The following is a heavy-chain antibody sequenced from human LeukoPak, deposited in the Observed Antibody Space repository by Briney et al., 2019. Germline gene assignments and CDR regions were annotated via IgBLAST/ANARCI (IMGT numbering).Heavy chain of an antibody. CDR3: ARTTSMTGSGYDY. J-gene: IGHJ4*02. CDR2: INPDTGDK. D-gene: IGHD3-9*01. V-gene: IGHV1-8*03. CDR1: GYTFTNYH. Sequence: AASVKVSCKASGYTFTNYHINWVRQAPGQGLEWMAWINPDTGDKGYARKFQDRVTITTDTSISTAYMELSSLSSEDTAVYFCARTTSMTGSGYDYWGQGTLVTVSS.